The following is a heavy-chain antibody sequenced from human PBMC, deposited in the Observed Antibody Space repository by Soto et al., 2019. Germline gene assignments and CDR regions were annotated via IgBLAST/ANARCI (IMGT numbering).Heavy chain of an antibody. CDR2: IYTSGST. CDR3: ASWLKARVHSSSWTRYYYYGMDV. J-gene: IGHJ6*02. CDR1: GGSISSYY. Sequence: QVQLQESGPGLVKPSETLSLTCTVSGGSISSYYWSWIRQPAGKGLEWIGRIYTSGSTNYNPSLKSRVTMSVDTSKNQFSLKLSSVTAADTAVYYCASWLKARVHSSSWTRYYYYGMDVWGQGTTVTVSS. D-gene: IGHD6-13*01. V-gene: IGHV4-4*07.